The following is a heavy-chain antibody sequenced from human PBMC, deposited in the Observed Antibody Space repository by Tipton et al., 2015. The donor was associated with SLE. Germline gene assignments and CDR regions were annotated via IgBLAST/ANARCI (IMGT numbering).Heavy chain of an antibody. J-gene: IGHJ4*02. CDR3: ARGDLYGDYTY. CDR1: GGSFNGHY. CDR2: SNESGIT. V-gene: IGHV4-34*01. Sequence: TLSLTCAVYGGSFNGHYWNWFRQTPGKGLEWIGESNESGITHYNSSLKSRVTVSVDPSKNQFSLKLTSVTAADTALYYCARGDLYGDYTYWGQGARVTVSS. D-gene: IGHD4-17*01.